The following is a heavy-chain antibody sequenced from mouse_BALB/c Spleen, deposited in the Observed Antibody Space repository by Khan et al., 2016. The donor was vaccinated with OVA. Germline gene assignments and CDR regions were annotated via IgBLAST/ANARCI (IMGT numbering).Heavy chain of an antibody. J-gene: IGHJ4*01. D-gene: IGHD2-14*01. CDR2: IWGGGGT. Sequence: VQLVESGPGLVAPSQSLSITCTVSGFSLTSYNIHWVRQPPGKGLEWLGMIWGGGGTDYNSTLKSRLSISKDNSKSQVFLKMNSLQTDDSAMYFYARAYYKYDGYYAMDYWGQGTSVTVSA. CDR3: ARAYYKYDGYYAMDY. V-gene: IGHV2-6-4*01. CDR1: GFSLTSYN.